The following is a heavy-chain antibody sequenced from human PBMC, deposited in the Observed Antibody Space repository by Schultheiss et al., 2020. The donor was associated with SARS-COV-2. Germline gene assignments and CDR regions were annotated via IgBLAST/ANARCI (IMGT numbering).Heavy chain of an antibody. CDR1: GGSISSGGYS. D-gene: IGHD6-6*01. Sequence: SETLSLTCTVSGGSISSGGYSWSWIRQPPGKGLEWIGYIYHSGSTYYNPSLKSRVTISVDKSKNQFSLKLSSVTAADTAVYYCATSAWYSSSHYFDYWGQGTLVTVSS. J-gene: IGHJ4*02. CDR3: ATSAWYSSSHYFDY. CDR2: IYHSGST. V-gene: IGHV4-30-2*01.